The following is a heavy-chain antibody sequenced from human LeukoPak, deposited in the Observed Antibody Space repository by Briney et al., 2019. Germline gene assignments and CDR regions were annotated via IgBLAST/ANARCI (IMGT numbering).Heavy chain of an antibody. CDR1: GGSFSGYY. Sequence: SETLSLTCAVYGGSFSGYYWSWIRQPPGKGLEWIGEINHSGSTNYNPSLKSRVTISVDTSKNQFSLKLSSVTAADTAVYCCASPSGSSSYYFDYWGQGTLVTVSS. J-gene: IGHJ4*02. CDR3: ASPSGSSSYYFDY. CDR2: INHSGST. V-gene: IGHV4-34*01. D-gene: IGHD1-26*01.